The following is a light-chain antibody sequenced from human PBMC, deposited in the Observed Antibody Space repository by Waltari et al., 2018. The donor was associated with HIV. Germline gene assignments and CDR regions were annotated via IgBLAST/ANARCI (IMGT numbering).Light chain of an antibody. CDR3: QQYNQWPRT. CDR1: QNVITN. CDR2: GAS. V-gene: IGKV3-15*01. J-gene: IGKJ1*01. Sequence: IVLTQSPATLSLSPGERVTLSCRASQNVITNLAWYQQTPGQPPRLLIYGASSRATGIPARFSGGGSGTEFTLTINSLQSEDFTFYYCQQYNQWPRTFGQGTKV.